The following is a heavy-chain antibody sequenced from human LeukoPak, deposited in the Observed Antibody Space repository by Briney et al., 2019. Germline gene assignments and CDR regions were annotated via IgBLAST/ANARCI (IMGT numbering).Heavy chain of an antibody. Sequence: GGSLRLSCAASGFTVSSNYMSWVRQAPGKGLEWVSVIYSGGTTYYADSVKGRFTVSRDNSKNTLYLQMNSLRAEDTAVYYCARTTTFAPHFDYWGQGTLVTVSS. CDR2: IYSGGTT. CDR1: GFTVSSNY. CDR3: ARTTTFAPHFDY. D-gene: IGHD1-1*01. V-gene: IGHV3-66*01. J-gene: IGHJ4*02.